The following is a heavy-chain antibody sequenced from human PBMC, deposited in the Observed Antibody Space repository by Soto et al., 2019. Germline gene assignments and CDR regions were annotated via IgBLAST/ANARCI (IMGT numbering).Heavy chain of an antibody. V-gene: IGHV3-23*01. CDR3: AKDEGYSYGPADPYYFDY. D-gene: IGHD5-18*01. J-gene: IGHJ4*02. Sequence: GGSLRLSCAASGFTFSSYAMSWVRQAPGKGLEWVSAISGSGGSTYYADSVKGRFTISRDNSKNTLYLQMNSLRAEDTAVYYCAKDEGYSYGPADPYYFDYWGQGTLVTVSS. CDR1: GFTFSSYA. CDR2: ISGSGGST.